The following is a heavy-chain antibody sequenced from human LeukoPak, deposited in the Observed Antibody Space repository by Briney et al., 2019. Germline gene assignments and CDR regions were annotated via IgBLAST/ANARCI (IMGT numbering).Heavy chain of an antibody. V-gene: IGHV1-2*02. Sequence: ASVKVSRKASGYTFTGYYMHWVRQAPGQGLEWMGWINPNSGGTNYAQEFQGRVTMTRDTSISTAYMELSRLRSDDTAVYYCAREAKYSSSWSHAFDIWGQGTMVTVSS. J-gene: IGHJ3*02. CDR1: GYTFTGYY. CDR3: AREAKYSSSWSHAFDI. CDR2: INPNSGGT. D-gene: IGHD6-13*01.